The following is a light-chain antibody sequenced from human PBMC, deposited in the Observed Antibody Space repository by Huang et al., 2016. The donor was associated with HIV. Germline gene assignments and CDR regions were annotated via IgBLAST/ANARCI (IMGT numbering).Light chain of an antibody. CDR2: KVS. Sequence: VLTQSPLSLSVTLGQPASISCRSSQSLVHSNGNTYLNWFHQRPGQAPRSLIYKVSNRDSGVPDRFSGSRSGTEFTLKINRVEAEDVGIYYCMQGTDWPLTFGQGTKVEI. CDR1: QSLVHSNGNTY. J-gene: IGKJ1*01. CDR3: MQGTDWPLT. V-gene: IGKV2-30*02.